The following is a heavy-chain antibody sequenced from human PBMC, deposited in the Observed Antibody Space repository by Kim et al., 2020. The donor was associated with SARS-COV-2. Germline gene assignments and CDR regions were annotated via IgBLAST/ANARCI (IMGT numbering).Heavy chain of an antibody. CDR3: ARVPFSGILTGNAFDI. CDR2: ISAYNGNT. V-gene: IGHV1-18*01. D-gene: IGHD3-9*01. CDR1: GYTFTSYG. Sequence: ASVKVSCKASGYTFTSYGISWVRQAPGQGLEWMGWISAYNGNTNYAQKLQGRVTMTTDTSTSTAYMELRGLRSDDTAVYYCARVPFSGILTGNAFDIWGQGTMVTVSS. J-gene: IGHJ3*02.